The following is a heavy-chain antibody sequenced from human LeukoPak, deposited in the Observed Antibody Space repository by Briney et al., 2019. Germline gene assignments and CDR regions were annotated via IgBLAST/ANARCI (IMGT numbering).Heavy chain of an antibody. CDR3: ARVSITMVRGVTSALTFDY. J-gene: IGHJ4*02. Sequence: ASVKVSCKASGYTFTGYGISWVRQAPGQGLEWMGWISAYNGNTNYAQKLQGRVTMTTDTSTSTAYMELRSLRSDDTAVYYCARVSITMVRGVTSALTFDYWGQGTLVTVSS. D-gene: IGHD3-10*01. CDR1: GYTFTGYG. V-gene: IGHV1-18*01. CDR2: ISAYNGNT.